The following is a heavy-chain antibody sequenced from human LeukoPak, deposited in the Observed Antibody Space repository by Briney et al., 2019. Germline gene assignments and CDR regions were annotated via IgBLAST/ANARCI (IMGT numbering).Heavy chain of an antibody. CDR3: ARHSVPAAMLVGYYYGMDV. Sequence: GESLKISCKGSGYSFTSHWIGWVRQMPGKGLEWMGIIYPGDSDTRYSPSFQGQVTISADKSISTAYLQWSSLKASDTAMYYCARHSVPAAMLVGYYYGMDVWGQGTTVTVPS. J-gene: IGHJ6*02. D-gene: IGHD2-2*01. CDR1: GYSFTSHW. CDR2: IYPGDSDT. V-gene: IGHV5-51*01.